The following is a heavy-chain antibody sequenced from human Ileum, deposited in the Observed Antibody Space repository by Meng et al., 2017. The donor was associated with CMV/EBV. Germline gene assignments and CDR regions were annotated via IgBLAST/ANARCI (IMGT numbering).Heavy chain of an antibody. CDR2: IYYSGST. CDR3: ARWRVVTFAFDY. CDR1: GGYISSNTNY. D-gene: IGHD2-21*02. V-gene: IGHV4-39*07. J-gene: IGHJ4*02. Sequence: TVSGGYISSNTNYWAWIRQPPGKGLEWVGSIYYSGSTYYNPSLEGRVTISLDTSSSEFSLKVNSVTAADTAVYYCARWRVVTFAFDYWGQGSLVTVSS.